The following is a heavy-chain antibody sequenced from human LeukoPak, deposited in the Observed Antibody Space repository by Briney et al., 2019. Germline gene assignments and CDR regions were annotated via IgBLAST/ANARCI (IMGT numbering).Heavy chain of an antibody. CDR1: GYTFTSYG. Sequence: GASVKVSCKASGYTFTSYGISWVRQAPGQGLEWMGWISAYNGNTNYAQKLQGRVTMTTDTSTSTAYMELRSLRSDDTAVYYCARVREITIIVVVIERYYFDYWGQGTLVTVSS. D-gene: IGHD3-22*01. V-gene: IGHV1-18*01. CDR2: ISAYNGNT. J-gene: IGHJ4*02. CDR3: ARVREITIIVVVIERYYFDY.